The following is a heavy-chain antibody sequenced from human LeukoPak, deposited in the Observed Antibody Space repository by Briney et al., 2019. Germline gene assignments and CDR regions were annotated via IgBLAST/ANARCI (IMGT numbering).Heavy chain of an antibody. D-gene: IGHD5-12*01. V-gene: IGHV3-30*02. CDR3: AKGGGYEAQYYYYYLDV. CDR2: IRYDGSNK. CDR1: GFTFGSYG. Sequence: GGSLRLSCTVSGFTFGSYGMYWVRQAPGKGLEWVAFIRYDGSNKYYADSVKGRFTVSRDNSKNTLYLQMKSLRAEDTAVYYCAKGGGYEAQYYYYYLDVWGKGTTVTISS. J-gene: IGHJ6*03.